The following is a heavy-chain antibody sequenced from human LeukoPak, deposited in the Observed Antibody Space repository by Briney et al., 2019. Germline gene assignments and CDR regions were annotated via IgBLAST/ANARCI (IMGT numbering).Heavy chain of an antibody. CDR3: ARNKKGDRYTYGHDY. CDR2: ISSSGSTI. Sequence: GGSLRLSCAASGFTFSSYGMNWVRQAPGKGLEWVSYISSSGSTIYYADSVKGRFTISRDNAKNSLYLQMNSLRAEDTAVYYCARNKKGDRYTYGHDYWGQGTLVTVSS. CDR1: GFTFSSYG. V-gene: IGHV3-48*04. J-gene: IGHJ4*02. D-gene: IGHD5-18*01.